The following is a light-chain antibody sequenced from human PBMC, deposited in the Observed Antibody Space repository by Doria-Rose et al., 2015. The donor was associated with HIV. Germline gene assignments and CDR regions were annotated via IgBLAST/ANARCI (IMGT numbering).Light chain of an antibody. CDR3: HQYGTSWT. V-gene: IGKV3-20*01. CDR1: QSFSSTY. Sequence: EIVMTQSPGTLSLSPGERATLSCRASQSFSSTYLAWYQQKPGQAPSLLIYDGSTRATGIPGRFSASGSGTDFTLTINRLEPEDFALYYCHQYGTSWTFGPGTKVEI. J-gene: IGKJ1*01. CDR2: DGS.